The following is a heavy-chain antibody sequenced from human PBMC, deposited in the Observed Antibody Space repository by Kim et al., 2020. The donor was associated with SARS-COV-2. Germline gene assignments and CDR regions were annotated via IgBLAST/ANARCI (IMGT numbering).Heavy chain of an antibody. V-gene: IGHV3-7*01. CDR1: GFTFSNYW. Sequence: GGSLRLSCAASGFTFSNYWMSWARQAPGKGLEWVANIKDDGTERYSLTGRFTISRYNAKNSLYLQMNSLRAEDTAVYYCTRVFNHYDTSDYWGQGTLVTVSS. CDR2: IKDDGTER. J-gene: IGHJ4*02. D-gene: IGHD3-22*01. CDR3: TRVFNHYDTSDY.